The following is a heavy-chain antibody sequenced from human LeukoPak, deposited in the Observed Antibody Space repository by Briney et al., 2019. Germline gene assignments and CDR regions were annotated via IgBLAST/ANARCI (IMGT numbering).Heavy chain of an antibody. D-gene: IGHD1-26*01. CDR3: AGSGSHVY. CDR1: GFTFKSYD. V-gene: IGHV3-23*01. Sequence: GGSLRLSCAASGFTFKSYDINWVRQAPGKGLEWVSSITGNGASTNFADSVRGRFTISRDNSKNTAYLQMNSLRAEDTAVYYCAGSGSHVYWGQGTLVTVSS. CDR2: ITGNGAST. J-gene: IGHJ4*02.